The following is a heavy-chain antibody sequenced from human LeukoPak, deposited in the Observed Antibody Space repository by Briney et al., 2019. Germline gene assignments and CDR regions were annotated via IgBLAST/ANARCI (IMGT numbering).Heavy chain of an antibody. CDR1: GGSISSGDYY. V-gene: IGHV4-61*08. Sequence: SETLSLTCTVSGGSISSGDYYWSWIRQPPGKGLEWIGYIYYSGSTNYNPSLKSRVTISVDTSKNQFSLKLSSVTAADTAVYYCAMSYGSSGYYRYWGQGTLVTVSS. D-gene: IGHD3-22*01. J-gene: IGHJ4*02. CDR3: AMSYGSSGYYRY. CDR2: IYYSGST.